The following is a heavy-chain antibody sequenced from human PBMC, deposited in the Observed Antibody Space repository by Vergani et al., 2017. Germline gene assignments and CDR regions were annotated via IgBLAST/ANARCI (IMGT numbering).Heavy chain of an antibody. Sequence: QVQLQESGPGLVKPSETLSLTCAVSGYSISSGYYWGWIRQPPGKGLEWIGSIYHSGSTYYNPSLKSRVTISVDTSKIQFSLKLSSVTAADTAVYYCARNVPGIQLWQAFDIWGQGTMVTVSS. CDR1: GYSISSGYY. V-gene: IGHV4-38-2*01. CDR3: ARNVPGIQLWQAFDI. CDR2: IYHSGST. J-gene: IGHJ3*02. D-gene: IGHD5-18*01.